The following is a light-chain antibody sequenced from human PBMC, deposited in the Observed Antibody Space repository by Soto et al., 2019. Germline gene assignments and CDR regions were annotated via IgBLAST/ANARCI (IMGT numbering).Light chain of an antibody. CDR3: CSYAGSSYV. CDR2: DVS. J-gene: IGLJ1*01. V-gene: IGLV2-11*01. Sequence: QSVLTQPRSVSGSPGQSVTISCTGTSSDVGGYNYVSWYQQHPGKAPKLMIYDVSKRPSGVPDRFSGSKSGNTASLTISGLQAEDEADYYCCSYAGSSYVFGTGTKLT. CDR1: SSDVGGYNY.